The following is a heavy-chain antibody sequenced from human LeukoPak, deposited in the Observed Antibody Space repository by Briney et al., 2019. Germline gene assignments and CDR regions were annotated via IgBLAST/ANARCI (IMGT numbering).Heavy chain of an antibody. J-gene: IGHJ5*02. D-gene: IGHD1-26*01. V-gene: IGHV1-69*15. CDR3: ARKLRLGGNWFDP. Sequence: SVNVSCKTSGGTFTSYAITWLRQAPGQGLEWMGKIIPISGTTNYAQKFQGRVTFTADESTSTAYMELSSLRSEDTALYYCARKLRLGGNWFDPWGQGTLVTVSS. CDR1: GGTFTSYA. CDR2: IIPISGTT.